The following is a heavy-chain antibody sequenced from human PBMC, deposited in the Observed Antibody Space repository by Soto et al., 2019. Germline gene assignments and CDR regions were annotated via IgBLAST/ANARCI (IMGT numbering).Heavy chain of an antibody. CDR2: IYYSGST. CDR3: ARVKEYDSWNYYYYYMDV. D-gene: IGHD3-3*01. Sequence: SETLALTCTVSGDSICSYDWSWIRQHPGKGLEWIGYIYYSGSTNYNPSLKSRVTISVDTSKNQFSLKLSSVTAADTAVYYCARVKEYDSWNYYYYYMDVWGKGTTVTVS. CDR1: GDSICSYD. J-gene: IGHJ6*03. V-gene: IGHV4-59*01.